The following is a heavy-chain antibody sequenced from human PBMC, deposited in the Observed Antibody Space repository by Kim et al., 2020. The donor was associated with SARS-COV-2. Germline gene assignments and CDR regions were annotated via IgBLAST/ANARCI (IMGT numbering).Heavy chain of an antibody. CDR1: GGTFSSYA. CDR3: ERIWTDIVVVVAATPDYYYYGMDV. Sequence: SVKVSCKASGGTFSSYAISWVRQAPGQGLEWMGGIIPIFGTAHYAQKFQGRVTITADESTSTDYMELSSLRSEDTAVYYCERIWTDIVVVVAATPDYYYYGMDVWGQRTTVTVSS. CDR2: IIPIFGTA. V-gene: IGHV1-69*13. D-gene: IGHD2-15*01. J-gene: IGHJ6*02.